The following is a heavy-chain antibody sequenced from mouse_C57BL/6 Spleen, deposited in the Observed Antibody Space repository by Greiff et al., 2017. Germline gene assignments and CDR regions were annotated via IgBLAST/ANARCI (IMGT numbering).Heavy chain of an antibody. CDR3: ARYDGPYAMDY. Sequence: EVHLVESGGGLVKPGGSLKLSCAASGFTFSDYGMHWVRQAPEKGLEWVAYISSGSSTIYYADTVKGRFTISRDNAKNTLFLQMASLRSEDTAMXYCARYDGPYAMDYWGQRTSVTVSS. J-gene: IGHJ4*01. CDR1: GFTFSDYG. D-gene: IGHD2-3*01. V-gene: IGHV5-17*01. CDR2: ISSGSSTI.